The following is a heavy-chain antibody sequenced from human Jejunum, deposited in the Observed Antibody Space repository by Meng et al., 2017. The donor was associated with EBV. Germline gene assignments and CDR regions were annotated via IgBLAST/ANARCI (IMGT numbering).Heavy chain of an antibody. V-gene: IGHV2-5*02. J-gene: IGHJ4*02. Sequence: QITLRESGPALVDLPXTLTLTCPLSGFSLTTRPVGVGWIRQPPGEAREWLALIYWDDDKRYSPSLRSRLTVDKDTSKNQVVLTMTNMDPMDTATYYCAHRRDYDGAWNEGCFDYWDQGSLVTVAS. CDR1: GFSLTTRPVG. CDR2: IYWDDDK. D-gene: IGHD1-1*01. CDR3: AHRRDYDGAWNEGCFDY.